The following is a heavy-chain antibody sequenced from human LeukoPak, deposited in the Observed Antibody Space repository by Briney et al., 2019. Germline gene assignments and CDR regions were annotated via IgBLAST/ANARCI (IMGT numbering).Heavy chain of an antibody. CDR2: INPNSGGT. V-gene: IGHV1-2*02. CDR1: GYTFTGYY. D-gene: IGHD6-19*01. CDR3: ARGESSGWYSFDY. J-gene: IGHJ4*02. Sequence: GASVKVSCKASGYTFTGYYMHWVRQAPGQGLEWMGWINPNSGGTNYAQKFQGRVTMTRDTSISTAYMELSRLRSDDTAVYYCARGESSGWYSFDYWGQGTLVTVSS.